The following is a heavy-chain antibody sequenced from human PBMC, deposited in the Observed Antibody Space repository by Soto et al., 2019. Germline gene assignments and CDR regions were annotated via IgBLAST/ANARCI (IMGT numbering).Heavy chain of an antibody. Sequence: ALVKVSCKDSGYTFTSYGISWVRQAPGQGLEWMGWISAYNGNTNYAQKLQGRVTMTTDTSTSTAYMELRSLRSDDTAVYYCARAFDIVVVPAAMFNYYMDVWGKGTTVTVSS. J-gene: IGHJ6*03. CDR1: GYTFTSYG. CDR2: ISAYNGNT. CDR3: ARAFDIVVVPAAMFNYYMDV. V-gene: IGHV1-18*01. D-gene: IGHD2-2*01.